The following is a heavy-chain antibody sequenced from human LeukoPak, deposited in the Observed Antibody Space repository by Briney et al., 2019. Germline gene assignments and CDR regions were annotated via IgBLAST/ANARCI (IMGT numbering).Heavy chain of an antibody. CDR1: GFTFSSYS. CDR3: ARVSFVDYGDYDSNPSYGMDV. V-gene: IGHV3-21*01. CDR2: ISSSSSYI. J-gene: IGHJ6*02. D-gene: IGHD4-17*01. Sequence: GGSLRLSCAASGFTFSSYSMNWVRQAPGKGLEWASSISSSSSYIYYADSVKGRFTISRDNAKNSLYLQMNSLRAEDTAVYYCARVSFVDYGDYDSNPSYGMDVWGQGTTVTVSS.